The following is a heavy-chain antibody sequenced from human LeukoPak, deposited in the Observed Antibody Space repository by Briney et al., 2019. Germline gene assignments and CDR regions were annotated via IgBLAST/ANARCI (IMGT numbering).Heavy chain of an antibody. V-gene: IGHV3-21*01. Sequence: PGGSLRLSCAASGFTFSTYSMNWVRQAPGKGLEWVSFIDTSGSYIYYGDSMKGRFTISRDNAKNSLYLQMNSLKDEDTAVYYCARPSVITSRQYYFDYWGQGALVTVSS. CDR3: ARPSVITSRQYYFDY. D-gene: IGHD1-14*01. CDR2: IDTSGSYI. J-gene: IGHJ4*02. CDR1: GFTFSTYS.